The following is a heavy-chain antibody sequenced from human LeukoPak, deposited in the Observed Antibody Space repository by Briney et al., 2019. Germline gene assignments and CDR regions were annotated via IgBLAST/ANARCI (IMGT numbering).Heavy chain of an antibody. D-gene: IGHD6-13*01. V-gene: IGHV3-23*01. CDR2: ISGSGGST. CDR1: GLTVSSNY. CDR3: AKVGGRYSSSWYTRSFDY. Sequence: GGSLRLSCAASGLTVSSNYMSWVRQAPGKGLEWVSAISGSGGSTYYADSVKGRFTISRDNSKNTLYLQMNSLRAEDTAVYYCAKVGGRYSSSWYTRSFDYWGQGTLVTVSS. J-gene: IGHJ4*02.